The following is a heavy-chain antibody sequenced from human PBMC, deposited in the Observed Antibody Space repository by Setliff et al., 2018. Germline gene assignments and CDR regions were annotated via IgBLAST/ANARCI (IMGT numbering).Heavy chain of an antibody. CDR1: GYTLTELS. J-gene: IGHJ4*02. CDR2: FDPEDGET. V-gene: IGHV1-24*01. CDR3: ATRLYDSSGYQDLGY. Sequence: GASVKVSCKVSGYTLTELSRHWVRQAPGKGLEWMGGFDPEDGETIYAQKSQGRVTMTEDTSTDTAYMELSSLRSEDTAVYYCATRLYDSSGYQDLGYWGQGTLVTVSS. D-gene: IGHD3-22*01.